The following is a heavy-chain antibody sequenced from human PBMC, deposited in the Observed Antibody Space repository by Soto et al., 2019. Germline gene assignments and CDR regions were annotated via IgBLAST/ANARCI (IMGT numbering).Heavy chain of an antibody. D-gene: IGHD2-15*01. Sequence: GGSLRLSCAASGLTFNRYWMHWVRHAPGKGLVWVSHINTDGSNTNYADSVKGRFTISRDNAKSTLFLQMNSLRDEDTAVYYCAREFCSGGNCYTYYFDPWGQGIPVTSPQ. CDR1: GLTFNRYW. CDR2: INTDGSNT. V-gene: IGHV3-74*01. CDR3: AREFCSGGNCYTYYFDP. J-gene: IGHJ5*02.